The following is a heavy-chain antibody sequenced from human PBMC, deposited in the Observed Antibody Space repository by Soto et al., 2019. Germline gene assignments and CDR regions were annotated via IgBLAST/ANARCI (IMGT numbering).Heavy chain of an antibody. CDR3: ARSLPWIAHFDY. CDR2: INPNSGGT. V-gene: IGHV1-2*04. D-gene: IGHD2-21*01. J-gene: IGHJ4*02. Sequence: ASVKVSCKVSGYTLTELSMHWVRQAPGQGLEWMGWINPNSGGTNYAQKFQGWVTMTRDTSISTAYMELSRLRSDDTAVYYCARSLPWIAHFDYWGQGTLVTVSS. CDR1: GYTLTELS.